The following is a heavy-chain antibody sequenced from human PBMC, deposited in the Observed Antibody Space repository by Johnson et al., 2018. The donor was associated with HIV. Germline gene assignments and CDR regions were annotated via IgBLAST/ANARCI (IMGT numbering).Heavy chain of an antibody. Sequence: VQLVESGGGVVQPGGSLRLSCAASGFTVSTYYMTWVRQASGKGLELVSLLYSSGKTYYADSVKGRFTISRDYSKNRLYLQMNSLRAEDTAVYYCASQIYDYDSGGYSGVLDIWGQGTMVTVSS. D-gene: IGHD3-22*01. J-gene: IGHJ3*02. CDR1: GFTVSTYY. V-gene: IGHV3-53*01. CDR2: LYSSGKT. CDR3: ASQIYDYDSGGYSGVLDI.